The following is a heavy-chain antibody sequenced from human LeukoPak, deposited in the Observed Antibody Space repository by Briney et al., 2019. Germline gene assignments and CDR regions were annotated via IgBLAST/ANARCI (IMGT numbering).Heavy chain of an antibody. CDR2: ISYDGSNK. Sequence: SGGSLRLSCAASGFTFSSYGMHWIRQAPGKGLEWVAVISYDGSNKYYADSVKGRFTISGDNSKNTLYLQMNSLRAEDTAVYYCARENCSGGSCYFYFDYWGQGTLVTVSS. CDR3: ARENCSGGSCYFYFDY. V-gene: IGHV3-30*03. CDR1: GFTFSSYG. J-gene: IGHJ4*02. D-gene: IGHD2-15*01.